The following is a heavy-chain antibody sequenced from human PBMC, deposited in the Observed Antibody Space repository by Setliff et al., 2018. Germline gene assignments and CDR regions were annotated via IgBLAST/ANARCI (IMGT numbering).Heavy chain of an antibody. CDR1: GYPFGGYY. V-gene: IGHV1-2*02. D-gene: IGHD7-27*01. J-gene: IGHJ4*02. CDR3: ARGPGDVAFDY. CDR2: IDPKSGRT. Sequence: ASVKVSCKPSGYPFGGYYIYWMRQAPGQGLEWMGWIDPKSGRTKYAVKFQGRVTMTRDTSISTAYMELSSLRFEDTAVYYCARGPGDVAFDYWGQGTLVTVSS.